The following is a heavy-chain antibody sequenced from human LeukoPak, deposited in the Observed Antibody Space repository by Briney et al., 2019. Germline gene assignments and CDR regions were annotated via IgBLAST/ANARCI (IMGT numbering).Heavy chain of an antibody. V-gene: IGHV3-11*01. Sequence: GGSLRLSCAASGFTFSDYYMTWIRQAPGEGLEWVSYISSGGSTIYYADSVKGRFTISRDNAWNSLYLQMNRLRAEDTAVYYCAGGSYGDYYFDYWGQGTLVTVSS. CDR2: ISSGGSTI. D-gene: IGHD4-17*01. J-gene: IGHJ4*02. CDR1: GFTFSDYY. CDR3: AGGSYGDYYFDY.